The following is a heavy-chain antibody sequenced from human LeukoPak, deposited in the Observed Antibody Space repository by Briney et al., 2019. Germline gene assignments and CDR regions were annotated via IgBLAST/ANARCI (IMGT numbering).Heavy chain of an antibody. CDR1: GYSISSGYY. V-gene: IGHV4-38-2*02. CDR2: IYHSGST. D-gene: IGHD6-13*01. J-gene: IGHJ5*02. CDR3: AREGDSNSVGWFDP. Sequence: SETLSLTCTVSGYSISSGYYWGWIRQPPGKGLEGIGSIYHSGSTYYNPSLKSRVTISVDTSKNQFSLKLSSVTAADTAVYYCAREGDSNSVGWFDPWGQGTLVTVSS.